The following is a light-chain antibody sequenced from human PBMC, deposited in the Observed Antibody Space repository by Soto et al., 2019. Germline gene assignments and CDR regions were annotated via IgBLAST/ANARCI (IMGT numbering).Light chain of an antibody. Sequence: EIVLTQSPGTLSLSPGERATLSCRASQSVSSSYLAWYQQKPGQAPRLLIYGAYSRATCIPDRFSGSGSGKDFTLTISSLEPKDFAVYYCQQYGSSLKTLGQGTKVEIK. CDR3: QQYGSSLKT. V-gene: IGKV3-20*01. J-gene: IGKJ1*01. CDR1: QSVSSSY. CDR2: GAY.